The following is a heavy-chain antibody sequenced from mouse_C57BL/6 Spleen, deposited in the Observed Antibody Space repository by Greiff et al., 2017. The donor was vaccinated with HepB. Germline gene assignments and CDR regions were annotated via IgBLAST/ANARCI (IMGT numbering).Heavy chain of an antibody. J-gene: IGHJ4*01. CDR3: ARIDLDYDGYYAMDY. CDR1: GYTFTSYW. D-gene: IGHD2-4*01. CDR2: IDPSDSYT. V-gene: IGHV1-69*01. Sequence: QVQLQQPGAELVMPGASVKLSCKASGYTFTSYWMHWVKQRPGQGLEWIGEIDPSDSYTNYNQKFKGKSTLTVDKSSSTAYMPLSSLTSEDSAVYYCARIDLDYDGYYAMDYWGQGTSVTVSS.